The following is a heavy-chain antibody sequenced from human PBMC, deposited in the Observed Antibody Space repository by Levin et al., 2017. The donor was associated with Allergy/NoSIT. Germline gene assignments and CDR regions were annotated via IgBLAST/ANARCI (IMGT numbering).Heavy chain of an antibody. CDR3: ARDRRVRGVIIKYYYYGMDV. V-gene: IGHV1-18*01. CDR1: GYTFTSYG. J-gene: IGHJ6*02. Sequence: GESLKISCKASGYTFTSYGISWVRQAPGQGLEWMGWISAYNGNTNYAQKLQGRVTMTTDTSTSTAYMELRSLRSDDTAVYYCARDRRVRGVIIKYYYYGMDVWGQGTTVTVSS. D-gene: IGHD3-10*01. CDR2: ISAYNGNT.